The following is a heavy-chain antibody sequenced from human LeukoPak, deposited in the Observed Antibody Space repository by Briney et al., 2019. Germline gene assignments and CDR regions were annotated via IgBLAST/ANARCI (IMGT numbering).Heavy chain of an antibody. CDR2: IKEDGSEK. Sequence: GGSLRLSCAASGFTFSIYWMSWVRQAPGKGLEWVANIKEDGSEKYYVDSVKGRFTISRDNAKNSLYLQMNSLRAEDTAVYYCARDLTRGDYYFDYWGQGTPVTVSS. V-gene: IGHV3-7*01. CDR1: GFTFSIYW. CDR3: ARDLTRGDYYFDY. J-gene: IGHJ4*02. D-gene: IGHD3-16*01.